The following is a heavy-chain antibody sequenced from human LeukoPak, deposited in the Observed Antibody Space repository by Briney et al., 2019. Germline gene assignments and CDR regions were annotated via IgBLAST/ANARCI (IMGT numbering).Heavy chain of an antibody. V-gene: IGHV3-23*01. D-gene: IGHD1-26*01. CDR1: GFTFSGYA. Sequence: GGSLRLSCAASGFTFSGYAMSWVRQAPGRGLEWVSSIGNSGGSTYYADSAKGRFTISRDNSKNTLYLQMNSLRAEDTALYYCAKGSFTFDIWGQGTMVTVSS. CDR3: AKGSFTFDI. J-gene: IGHJ3*02. CDR2: IGNSGGST.